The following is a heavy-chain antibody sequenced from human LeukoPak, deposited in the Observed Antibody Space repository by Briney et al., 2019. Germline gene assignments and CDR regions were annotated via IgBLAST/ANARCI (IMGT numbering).Heavy chain of an antibody. V-gene: IGHV4-59*01. J-gene: IGHJ6*03. D-gene: IGHD2-2*01. Sequence: SGTLSLTCTVSGGSISSYYWSWIRQPPGRGLEWIGYVSYSGNTNYNPSLKSRVTISVDTSKNQFSLKLSSVTAADTAVYYCARGHLGYCSSTSCPYYYMDVWGKGTTVTVSS. CDR2: VSYSGNT. CDR1: GGSISSYY. CDR3: ARGHLGYCSSTSCPYYYMDV.